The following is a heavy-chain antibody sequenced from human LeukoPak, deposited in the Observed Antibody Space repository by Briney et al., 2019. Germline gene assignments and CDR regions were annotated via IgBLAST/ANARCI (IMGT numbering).Heavy chain of an antibody. CDR3: ARENTTIVVVRNNWFDP. CDR1: GGTFSSYA. Sequence: EASVKVSCKASGGTFSSYAISWVRQAPGQGLEWMGGIIPIFGTANYAQKFQGRVTITTDESTSTAYMELSSLRSEDTAVYYCARENTTIVVVRNNWFDPWGQGTLVTVSS. CDR2: IIPIFGTA. J-gene: IGHJ5*02. V-gene: IGHV1-69*05. D-gene: IGHD3-22*01.